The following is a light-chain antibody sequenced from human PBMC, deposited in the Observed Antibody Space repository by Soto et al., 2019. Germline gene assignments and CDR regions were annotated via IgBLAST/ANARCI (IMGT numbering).Light chain of an antibody. CDR3: QQFNSYPII. CDR1: KDIRGA. V-gene: IGKV1-13*02. CDR2: DVS. J-gene: IGKJ5*01. Sequence: AIQLTQSPSSLSASVGDRVTITCRASKDIRGALAWYQQKPGKAPKILIYDVSSLQSGVPSRFSGSSSGTDFTLTISGLQPEDFATYYCQQFNSYPIIFGQGTRLDIK.